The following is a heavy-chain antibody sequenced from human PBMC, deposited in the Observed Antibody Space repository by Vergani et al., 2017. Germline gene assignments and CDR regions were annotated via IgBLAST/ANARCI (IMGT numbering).Heavy chain of an antibody. J-gene: IGHJ3*02. CDR1: GCTFTSYY. CDR3: ARDSQGGATLPDAFDI. D-gene: IGHD1-26*01. CDR2: INPSGGST. Sequence: QVQLVQSGAEVKKPGASVKVSCKASGCTFTSYYMHWVRQAPGQGLEWMGIINPSGGSTSYAQKFQGRVTMTRDTSTSTVYMELSSLRSEDTAVYYCARDSQGGATLPDAFDIWGQGTMVTVSS. V-gene: IGHV1-46*01.